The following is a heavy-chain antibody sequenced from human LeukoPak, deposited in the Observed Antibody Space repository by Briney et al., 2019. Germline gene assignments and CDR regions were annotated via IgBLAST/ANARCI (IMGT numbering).Heavy chain of an antibody. V-gene: IGHV4-34*01. Sequence: PSETLSLTCAVYGGSFSGYYWSWIRQPPGKGLEWIGEINHSGSTNYNPSLKSRVTISVDTSKNQFSLKLSSVTAADTAVYYCARGRGYRFYWFDPWGQGTLVTVSS. CDR1: GGSFSGYY. D-gene: IGHD6-13*01. J-gene: IGHJ5*02. CDR2: INHSGST. CDR3: ARGRGYRFYWFDP.